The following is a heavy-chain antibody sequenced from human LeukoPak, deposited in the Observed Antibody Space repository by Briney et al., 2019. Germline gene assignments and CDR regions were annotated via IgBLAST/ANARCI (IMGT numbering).Heavy chain of an antibody. CDR3: ASRSGGH. CDR2: INHSGST. D-gene: IGHD2-15*01. V-gene: IGHV4-34*08. Sequence: GSLRLSCAASGFTFSSYAMSWVRQPPGKGLEWIGEINHSGSTNYNPSLKSRVTISVDTSKNQFSLKLSSVTAADTAVYYCASRSGGHWGQGTLVTVSS. J-gene: IGHJ4*02. CDR1: GFTFSSYA.